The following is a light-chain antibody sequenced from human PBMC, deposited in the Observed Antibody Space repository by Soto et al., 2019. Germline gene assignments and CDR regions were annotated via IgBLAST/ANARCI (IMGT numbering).Light chain of an antibody. CDR1: QSVSSY. J-gene: IGKJ5*01. CDR3: QVRTNWSIA. Sequence: EFVLTQSPATLSLSPMGMASRSFIASQSVSSYLAWHQQKPGQAPRLLIYDASNRATGIPARFSGTGSGTDFTLTINNLEPEDFAVYYCQVRTNWSIAFGRGTRLEIK. CDR2: DAS. V-gene: IGKV3-11*01.